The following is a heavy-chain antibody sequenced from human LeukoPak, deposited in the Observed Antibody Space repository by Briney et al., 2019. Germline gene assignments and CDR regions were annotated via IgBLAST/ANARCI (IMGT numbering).Heavy chain of an antibody. CDR3: AKGRQWLASYYFDY. Sequence: QTGGSLRLSCAASGFTFSTYAMSWVRQAPGKGLEWVSTISGSGGTTYYADSVKGRFTISRDNSKNTLHLEMNSLRAEDTALYYCAKGRQWLASYYFDYWGQGTLVTVSS. CDR2: ISGSGGTT. V-gene: IGHV3-23*01. D-gene: IGHD6-19*01. J-gene: IGHJ4*02. CDR1: GFTFSTYA.